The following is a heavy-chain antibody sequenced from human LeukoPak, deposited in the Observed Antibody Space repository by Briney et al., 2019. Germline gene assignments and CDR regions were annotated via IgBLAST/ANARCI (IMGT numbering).Heavy chain of an antibody. D-gene: IGHD4-23*01. V-gene: IGHV3-23*01. CDR3: ASHPRTGGNFDY. J-gene: IGHJ4*02. CDR1: GFTFSTYA. CDR2: ISGNGAGT. Sequence: GGSLRLPCAASGFTFSTYAMSWVRQAPGKGLEWVSVISGNGAGTYYANSVKGRFTISRDNSKDTLYLQMNSLRAEDTALYYCASHPRTGGNFDYWGQGTLVTVSS.